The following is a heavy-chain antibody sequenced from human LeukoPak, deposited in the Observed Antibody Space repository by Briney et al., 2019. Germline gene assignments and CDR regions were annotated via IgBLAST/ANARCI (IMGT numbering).Heavy chain of an antibody. Sequence: SETLSLTCTVSGGSISSYYWNWIRQSPSRGLEWLGRTYYRSKWYNDYAVSVKSRITINPDTSKNQFSLQLNSVTPEDTAVYYCARAISSGRGAFDYWGQGTLLTVSS. CDR3: ARAISSGRGAFDY. J-gene: IGHJ4*02. V-gene: IGHV6-1*01. CDR1: GGSISSYY. D-gene: IGHD6-19*01. CDR2: TYYRSKWYN.